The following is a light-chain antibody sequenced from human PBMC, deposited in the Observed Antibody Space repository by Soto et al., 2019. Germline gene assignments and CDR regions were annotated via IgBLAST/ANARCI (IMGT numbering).Light chain of an antibody. J-gene: IGKJ2*01. Sequence: DIQMTQSPSTLSASVGDRVTITCRASQSISSWLAWYQKKPGKAPKLLIYDASSLESGVPSRFSGSGSGTEFPLTLSRLQPDEVATYDGQQYNSYSYTVGQATKLEIK. V-gene: IGKV1-5*01. CDR2: DAS. CDR3: QQYNSYSYT. CDR1: QSISSW.